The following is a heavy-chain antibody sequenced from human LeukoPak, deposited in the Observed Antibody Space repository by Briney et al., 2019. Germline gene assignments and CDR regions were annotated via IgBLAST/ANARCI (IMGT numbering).Heavy chain of an antibody. CDR3: AKDWVPAANPNYYYYGMDV. D-gene: IGHD2-2*01. J-gene: IGHJ6*02. Sequence: GWSLRLSCAASGFTFSNYGMHWVRQAPGKGLEWVAVISYDGSNKYYADSVKGRFTISRDNSKNTLYLQMNSLRAEDTAVYYCAKDWVPAANPNYYYYGMDVWGQGTTVTVSS. CDR2: ISYDGSNK. V-gene: IGHV3-30*18. CDR1: GFTFSNYG.